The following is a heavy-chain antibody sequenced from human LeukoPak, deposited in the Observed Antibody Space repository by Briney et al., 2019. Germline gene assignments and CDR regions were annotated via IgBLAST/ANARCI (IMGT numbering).Heavy chain of an antibody. CDR2: IRQDGIEK. Sequence: GGSLRLSCAASGFTFSDYYMSWIRQAPGKGLEWVGNIRQDGIEKHSGDSTKGRFTISRDNARNSLYLQMNSLRVEDTAVYYCAREDRVGGSLDSWGQGTLVTVSS. D-gene: IGHD1-26*01. J-gene: IGHJ4*02. V-gene: IGHV3-7*01. CDR3: AREDRVGGSLDS. CDR1: GFTFSDYY.